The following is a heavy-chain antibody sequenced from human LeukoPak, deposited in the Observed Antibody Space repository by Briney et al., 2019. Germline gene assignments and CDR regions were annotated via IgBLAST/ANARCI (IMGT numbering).Heavy chain of an antibody. CDR2: IYYSGST. J-gene: IGHJ6*02. V-gene: IGHV4-59*01. D-gene: IGHD6-19*01. CDR1: GGSISSYY. CDR3: ARVSRIAVAGPGVYYYGMDV. Sequence: SETLSLTCTVSGGSISSYYWSWIRQPPGKGLEWIGYIYYSGSTNYNPSLKSRVTISVDTSKNQFSLKLSSVTAADTAVYYCARVSRIAVAGPGVYYYGMDVWGQGTTVTVSS.